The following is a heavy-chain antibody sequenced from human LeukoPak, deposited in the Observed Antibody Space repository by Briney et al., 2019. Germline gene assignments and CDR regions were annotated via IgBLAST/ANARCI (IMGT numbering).Heavy chain of an antibody. CDR3: ARGDYGDYAF. CDR1: GFTFGDYA. V-gene: IGHV3-30-3*01. CDR2: ISYDGSNK. J-gene: IGHJ4*02. D-gene: IGHD4-17*01. Sequence: ALRLSCTASGFTFGDYAMSWFRQAPGKGLEWVAVISYDGSNKYYADSVKGRFTISRDNSKNTLYLQMNSLRAEDTAVYYCARGDYGDYAFWGQGTLVTVSS.